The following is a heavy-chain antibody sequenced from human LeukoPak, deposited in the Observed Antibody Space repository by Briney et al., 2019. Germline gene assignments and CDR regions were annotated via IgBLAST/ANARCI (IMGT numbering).Heavy chain of an antibody. Sequence: SETLSLTCTVSGGSISSYYWSWIRQPAGKGLEWIGRIYTSGSTNYNPSLKSRVTMSVDTSKNQFSLKLSSVTAADTAVYYCARENYYDSSGYSEGMDVWGQGTTVIVSS. CDR3: ARENYYDSSGYSEGMDV. CDR2: IYTSGST. D-gene: IGHD3-22*01. J-gene: IGHJ6*02. CDR1: GGSISSYY. V-gene: IGHV4-4*07.